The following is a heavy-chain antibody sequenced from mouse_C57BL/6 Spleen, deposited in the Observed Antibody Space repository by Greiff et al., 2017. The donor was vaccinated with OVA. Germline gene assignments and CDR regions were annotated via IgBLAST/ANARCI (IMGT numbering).Heavy chain of an antibody. CDR2: INPSTGGT. CDR1: GYSFTGYY. D-gene: IGHD1-1*01. CDR3: ARGGVVANFDY. V-gene: IGHV1-43*01. J-gene: IGHJ2*01. Sequence: EVKLQQSGPELVKPGASVKISCKASGYSFTGYYMHWVKQSSEKSLEWIGEINPSTGGTSYNQKFKGKATLTVDKSSSTAYMQLKSLTSEDSAVYYCARGGVVANFDYWGQGTTLTVSS.